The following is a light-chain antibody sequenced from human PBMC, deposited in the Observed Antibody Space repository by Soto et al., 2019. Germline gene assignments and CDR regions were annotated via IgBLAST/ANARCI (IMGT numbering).Light chain of an antibody. V-gene: IGKV3D-15*01. CDR1: QSVSSY. J-gene: IGKJ2*01. Sequence: EIVLTQSPATLSLSPGERATLSCRASQSVSSYLAWYHQKPGQAPRLLIYDASNRATGIPARFSGSGSGTEFTLTISSLQSEDFALYYCHQYNSWPPGTFGQGTKVDIK. CDR2: DAS. CDR3: HQYNSWPPGT.